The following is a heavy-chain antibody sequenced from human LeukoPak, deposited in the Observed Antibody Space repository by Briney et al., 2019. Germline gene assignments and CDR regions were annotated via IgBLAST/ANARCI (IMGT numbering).Heavy chain of an antibody. CDR3: ASARGSGSWYGRDY. Sequence: SETLSLTCSVYGVYLRCYYWSWIRQPPGKGLEWMGEINHSESTNYNPSLKSRVTISIDTHKNQFSLKLSSVTAADTAVYYCASARGSGSWYGRDYWGQGTLVTVPS. D-gene: IGHD6-13*01. CDR2: INHSEST. V-gene: IGHV4-34*01. CDR1: GVYLRCYY. J-gene: IGHJ4*02.